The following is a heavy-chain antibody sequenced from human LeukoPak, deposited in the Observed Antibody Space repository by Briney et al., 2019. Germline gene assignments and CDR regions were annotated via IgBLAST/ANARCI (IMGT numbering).Heavy chain of an antibody. CDR1: GGTFSSYA. J-gene: IGHJ4*02. V-gene: IGHV1-69*13. CDR2: IIPIFGTA. CDR3: ARVDSDSGYVSFTGL. D-gene: IGHD5-12*01. Sequence: GASVKVSCKASGGTFSSYAISWVRQAPGQGLEWMGGIIPIFGTANCAQKFQGRVTITADESTSTAYMELSSLRSEDTAVYYCARVDSDSGYVSFTGLWGQGTLVTVSS.